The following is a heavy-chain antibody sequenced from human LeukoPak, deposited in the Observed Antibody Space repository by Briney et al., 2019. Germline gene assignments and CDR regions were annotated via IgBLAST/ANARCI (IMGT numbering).Heavy chain of an antibody. CDR2: ITVIGGKT. CDR1: GLTFSNYG. V-gene: IGHV3-23*01. D-gene: IGHD1-7*01. CDR3: ARSSRELGGYAPWELMPPFDY. J-gene: IGHJ4*02. Sequence: GGSLRLSCAASGLTFSNYGISWVRQAPGKGLEWDSGITVIGGKTYYADSVKGRFTIPRDNAKNPLYLQMTSLGAEDTAVYYCARSSRELGGYAPWELMPPFDYWGQGSLVTVSS.